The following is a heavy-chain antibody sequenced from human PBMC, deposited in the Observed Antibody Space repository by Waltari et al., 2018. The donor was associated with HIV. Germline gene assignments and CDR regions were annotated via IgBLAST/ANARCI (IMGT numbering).Heavy chain of an antibody. J-gene: IGHJ6*02. CDR2: IDSGGSK. Sequence: EVPLVESGGGLIEPWGSLRLSCAVSGLTVRSTYRSWVRQEQGKGLEWVLVIDSGGSKDHADSVKGRCTISRDKSKNTLSLHMNSLGPEDTAVYYCARDPRSSGYYGMDVWGQGTTVTVSS. CDR3: ARDPRSSGYYGMDV. D-gene: IGHD1-26*01. CDR1: GLTVRSTY. V-gene: IGHV3-53*01.